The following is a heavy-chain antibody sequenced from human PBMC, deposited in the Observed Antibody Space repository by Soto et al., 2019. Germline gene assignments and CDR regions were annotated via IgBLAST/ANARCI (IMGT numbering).Heavy chain of an antibody. D-gene: IGHD1-20*01. V-gene: IGHV5-51*01. CDR2: IYPGDSDT. J-gene: IGHJ3*02. CDR3: ARPGLITGGHGPLDAFDI. CDR1: GYSFTSYW. Sequence: PGESLKISCKGSGYSFTSYWIGWVRQMPGTGLEWMGIIYPGDSDTRYSPSFQGQVTISADKSISTAYLQWSRLRASDTAMYNCARPGLITGGHGPLDAFDIWGQGTMVTVSS.